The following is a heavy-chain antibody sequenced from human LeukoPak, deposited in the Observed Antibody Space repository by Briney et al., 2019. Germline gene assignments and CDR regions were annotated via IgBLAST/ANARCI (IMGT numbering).Heavy chain of an antibody. J-gene: IGHJ4*02. V-gene: IGHV1-58*01. CDR1: GFTFTSSA. D-gene: IGHD3-22*01. CDR3: AADRALDSSGYPYYFDY. Sequence: TSVKVSCKTSGFTFTSSAVQWVRPALGQRLERIAWIVVGSGNTNYAQKFQERVTITRDMSTSTAYMELSSLRSEDTAVYYCAADRALDSSGYPYYFDYWGQGTLVTVSS. CDR2: IVVGSGNT.